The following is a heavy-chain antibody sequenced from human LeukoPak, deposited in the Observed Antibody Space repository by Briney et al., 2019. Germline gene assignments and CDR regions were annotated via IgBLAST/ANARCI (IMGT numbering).Heavy chain of an antibody. CDR2: IYYSGST. V-gene: IGHV4-59*01. D-gene: IGHD5-18*01. Sequence: PSETLSLTCTVSGGSTSSYYWSWTRQPPGKGLEWIGYIYYSGSTNYNPSLKSRVTISVDTSKNQFSLKLSSVTAADTAVYYCARTTEGGYTYDYFYYYYMDVWGKGTTVTISS. J-gene: IGHJ6*03. CDR1: GGSTSSYY. CDR3: ARTTEGGYTYDYFYYYYMDV.